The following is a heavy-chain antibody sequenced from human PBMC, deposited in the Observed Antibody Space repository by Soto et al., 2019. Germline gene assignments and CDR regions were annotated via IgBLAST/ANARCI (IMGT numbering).Heavy chain of an antibody. CDR2: IYWDDDK. CDR3: VHQDWNNNNYYFDL. D-gene: IGHD4-4*01. J-gene: IGHJ2*01. CDR1: GFSLSTSGVG. Sequence: QITVKESGPKLVKPSQTLTLTCAFSGFSLSTSGVGVGWVRQPPGKAPEWLALIYWDDDKRYRPSLKSRLSITKDTSIDQVVFTMTNMDPVDTARYYCVHQDWNNNNYYFDLWGRGTLVTVSS. V-gene: IGHV2-5*02.